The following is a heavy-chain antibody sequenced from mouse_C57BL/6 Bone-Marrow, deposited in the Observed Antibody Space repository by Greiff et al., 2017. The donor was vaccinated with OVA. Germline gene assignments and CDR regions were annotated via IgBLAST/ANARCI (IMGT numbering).Heavy chain of an antibody. Sequence: EVQGVESGAELVRPGASVKLSCTASGFNIKDDYMHWVKQRPEQGLEWIGWIDPENGDTEYASKFQGKATITADTSSNTAYLQLSSLTSEDTAVYYCTTDGIIFAYWGQGTLVTVSA. CDR2: IDPENGDT. J-gene: IGHJ3*01. D-gene: IGHD2-1*01. V-gene: IGHV14-4*01. CDR1: GFNIKDDY. CDR3: TTDGIIFAY.